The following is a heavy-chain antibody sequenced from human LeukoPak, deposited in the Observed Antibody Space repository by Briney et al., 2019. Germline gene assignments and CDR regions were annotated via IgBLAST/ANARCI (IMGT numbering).Heavy chain of an antibody. CDR3: ARDNRGIVVVH. D-gene: IGHD3-22*01. Sequence: GGSLSLSCAASGFTFSSSWMHWVRQAPGKGLVWVSRINSDGSSTTYADSVKGRFTISRDNAKNTLYLLRNSLRAEDTAVYYCARDNRGIVVVHWGQGTLVTVSS. J-gene: IGHJ4*02. V-gene: IGHV3-74*03. CDR2: INSDGSST. CDR1: GFTFSSSW.